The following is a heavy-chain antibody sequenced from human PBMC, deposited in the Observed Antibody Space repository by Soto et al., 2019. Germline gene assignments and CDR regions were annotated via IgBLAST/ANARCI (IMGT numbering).Heavy chain of an antibody. Sequence: QVQLVQSGAEVKKPGSSVKVSCKASGGTFGTYAITWVRQAPGQGLEWMGGVIPIFGTAHYAQKFQGRVTITADESTSTAYMELSSLRSEDTAVYYCARALEEYYYDSSGYYSAYWGQGTLVTVSS. CDR1: GGTFGTYA. J-gene: IGHJ4*02. CDR2: VIPIFGTA. D-gene: IGHD3-22*01. V-gene: IGHV1-69*12. CDR3: ARALEEYYYDSSGYYSAY.